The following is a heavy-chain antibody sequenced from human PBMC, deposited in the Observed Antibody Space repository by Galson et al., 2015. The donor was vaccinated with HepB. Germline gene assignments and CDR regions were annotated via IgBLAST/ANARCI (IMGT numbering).Heavy chain of an antibody. V-gene: IGHV3-30*04. CDR3: ASETMTSVLTNFDY. CDR1: GLTFSNYA. J-gene: IGHJ4*02. D-gene: IGHD2-8*01. CDR2: ISFAGNNK. Sequence: SLRLACAASGLTFSNYAFHWVRQAPGKGLEWVAVISFAGNNKFYTDSVKGRFIISSDHSKNTLHLQLNSLRSDDTALYYCASETMTSVLTNFDYWGQGTLVSVSS.